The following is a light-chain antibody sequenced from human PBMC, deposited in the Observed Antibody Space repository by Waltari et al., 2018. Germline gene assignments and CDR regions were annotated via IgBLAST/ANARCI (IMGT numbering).Light chain of an antibody. Sequence: EIVLTQSPATLSLSPGERATLSCRASQSVSTFLAWYQQKPGQAPRLLIYHASNRATGIPARFSGSGSGTDFTLTISSLEPEDFAVYYCQQRANWPPLTFGGGTKGEI. V-gene: IGKV3-11*01. CDR2: HAS. CDR1: QSVSTF. CDR3: QQRANWPPLT. J-gene: IGKJ4*01.